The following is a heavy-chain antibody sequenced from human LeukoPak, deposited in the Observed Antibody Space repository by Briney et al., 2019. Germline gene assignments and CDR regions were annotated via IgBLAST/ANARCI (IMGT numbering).Heavy chain of an antibody. Sequence: GGSLRFSCAASGFTFSSMTWVRQAPGKGLEWVSSISRSSSHKYYAGSVKGRFTISRDNAKNSLYLQMNSLRAEDTAVYYCARVKEASAFDIWGQGTMVTVSS. CDR2: ISRSSSHK. CDR1: GFTFSS. CDR3: ARVKEASAFDI. D-gene: IGHD5-12*01. J-gene: IGHJ3*02. V-gene: IGHV3-21*01.